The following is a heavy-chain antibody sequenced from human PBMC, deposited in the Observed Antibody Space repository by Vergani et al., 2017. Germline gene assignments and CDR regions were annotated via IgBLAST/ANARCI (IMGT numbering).Heavy chain of an antibody. V-gene: IGHV7-4-1*02. CDR1: GYTLSRYS. J-gene: IGHJ4*02. D-gene: IGHD4/OR15-4a*01. CDR2: INTNTGNP. CDR3: ARDANYILFDS. Sequence: QVQLVQSGSELKKPGASVKVSCKASGYTLSRYSIYWVRQAPGQGLEWMGWINTNTGNPTYAQGFAGRFVFSLDTSVSTVYLQISSLKAEDTAVYYCARDANYILFDSWGQGTLVTVSS.